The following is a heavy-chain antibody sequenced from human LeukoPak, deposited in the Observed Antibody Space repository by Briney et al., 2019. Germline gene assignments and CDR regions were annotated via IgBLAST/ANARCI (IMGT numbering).Heavy chain of an antibody. J-gene: IGHJ5*02. V-gene: IGHV3-11*05. D-gene: IGHD3-22*01. CDR3: AREGYDSSGYYLHNYFDH. CDR1: GFAFSDYY. CDR2: ISSSSSYT. Sequence: KPGGSLRLSCAASGFAFSDYYMAWIRQAPGKGLEWVSYISSSSSYTNYADSVKGRFTISRDNAKKALYLHMSGLRVEDTAIYYCAREGYDSSGYYLHNYFDHWGQGTLVTVSS.